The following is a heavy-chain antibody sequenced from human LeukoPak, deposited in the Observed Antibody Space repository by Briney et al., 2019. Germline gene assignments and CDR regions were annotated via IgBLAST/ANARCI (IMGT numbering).Heavy chain of an antibody. J-gene: IGHJ5*02. CDR3: ARVRTGVLLWFGELGGWFDP. Sequence: ASVTVSCKASGYTFTSYGISWVRQAPGQGLEWMGWISAYNGNTNYAQKLQGRVTMTTDTSTSTAYMELRSLRSDDTAVYYCARVRTGVLLWFGELGGWFDPWGQGTLVTVSS. D-gene: IGHD3-10*01. CDR1: GYTFTSYG. V-gene: IGHV1-18*01. CDR2: ISAYNGNT.